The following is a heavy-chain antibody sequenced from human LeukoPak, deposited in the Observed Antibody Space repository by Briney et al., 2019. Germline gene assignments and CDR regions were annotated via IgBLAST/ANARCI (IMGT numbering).Heavy chain of an antibody. V-gene: IGHV4-4*07. CDR2: IYTSGST. CDR1: GGSISSYY. Sequence: KPSETLSLTCTVSGGSISSYYWSWIRQPAGKGLEWIGRIYTSGSTNYNPSLKSRVTMSVDTSKNQFSLKLSSVTAANTAVYYCARALPLGDFWSDPVRYYYYGMDVWGQGTTVTVSS. D-gene: IGHD3-3*01. J-gene: IGHJ6*02. CDR3: ARALPLGDFWSDPVRYYYYGMDV.